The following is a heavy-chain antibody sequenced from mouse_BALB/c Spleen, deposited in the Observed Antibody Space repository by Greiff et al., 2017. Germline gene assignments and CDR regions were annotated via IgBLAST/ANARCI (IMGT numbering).Heavy chain of an antibody. D-gene: IGHD4-1*01. J-gene: IGHJ4*01. CDR2: ISSGSSTI. Sequence: EVKLVESGGGVVQPGGSRKLSCAASGFTFSSFGMHWVRQAPEKGLEWVAYISSGSSTIYYADTVKGRFTISRDNPKNTLFLQMTSLRSEDTAMYYCARTGGPYYYAMDYWGQGTSVTVSS. CDR1: GFTFSSFG. V-gene: IGHV5-17*02. CDR3: ARTGGPYYYAMDY.